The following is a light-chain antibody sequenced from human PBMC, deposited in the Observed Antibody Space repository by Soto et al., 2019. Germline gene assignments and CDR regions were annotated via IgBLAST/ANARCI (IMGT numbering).Light chain of an antibody. CDR1: SSDVGGYNY. CDR3: SSYTSSSTLV. V-gene: IGLV2-14*01. CDR2: EVS. J-gene: IGLJ1*01. Sequence: QSDLTQPASVSGSPGQSITISCTGTSSDVGGYNYVSWYQQHPGKAPKVMIYEVSDRPSGVSNRFSGSKSGNTASLTISGLQADDEADYYCSSYTSSSTLVFGTGTKVTVL.